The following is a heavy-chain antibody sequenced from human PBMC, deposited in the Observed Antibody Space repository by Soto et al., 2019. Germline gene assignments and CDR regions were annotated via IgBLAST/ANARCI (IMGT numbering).Heavy chain of an antibody. CDR2: IYPGDSDT. Sequence: PGESLKISCKGSGYSFTSYWIGWVRQMPGKGLEWMGIIYPGDSDTRYSPSFQGQVTISADKSISTAYLQWSSLKASDTAMYYCARTALNDFWSGYRAFDTWGQGTMVTVSS. D-gene: IGHD3-3*01. CDR1: GYSFTSYW. V-gene: IGHV5-51*01. J-gene: IGHJ3*02. CDR3: ARTALNDFWSGYRAFDT.